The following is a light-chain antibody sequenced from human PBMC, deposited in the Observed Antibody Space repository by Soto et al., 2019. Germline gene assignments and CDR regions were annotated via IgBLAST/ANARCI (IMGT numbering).Light chain of an antibody. CDR3: QQYGSSSIT. Sequence: EIVMTQSPATLSLSHGERATLSCRASQSVSSNLAWYQQKPGQAPRLLIYGASTRATGIPDRFSGSGSGTDFTLTISRLEPEDFAVYYCQQYGSSSITFGQGTRLEIK. J-gene: IGKJ5*01. CDR1: QSVSSN. CDR2: GAS. V-gene: IGKV3-20*01.